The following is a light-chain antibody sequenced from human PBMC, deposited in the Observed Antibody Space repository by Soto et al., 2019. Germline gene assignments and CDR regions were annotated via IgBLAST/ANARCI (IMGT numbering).Light chain of an antibody. J-gene: IGLJ3*02. CDR2: RDT. V-gene: IGLV3-9*01. CDR3: QVWDSSTVV. CDR1: NIGSKN. Sequence: SYELTQPLSVSVALGQTARITCGGNNIGSKNVHWYQLNPGQAPVLVIYRDTNRPSVIPERFSGSNSGNTATLAISGAQVGDDADYYCQVWDSSTVVFGGGTKLTVL.